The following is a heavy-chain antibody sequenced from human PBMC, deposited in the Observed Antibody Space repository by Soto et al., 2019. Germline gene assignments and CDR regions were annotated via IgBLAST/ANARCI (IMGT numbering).Heavy chain of an antibody. D-gene: IGHD3-10*01. V-gene: IGHV3-23*01. CDR1: GFTFSSYA. Sequence: EVPLLESGGGLVQPGGSLRLSCAASGFTFSSYAMSWVRQAPGKGLEWVSAISGSGGSTYYADSVKGRFTISRDNYKNALHAQVISLRAADTAVYCCAKDIGSPFDLWGRGTLVTVSS. CDR2: ISGSGGST. CDR3: AKDIGSPFDL. J-gene: IGHJ2*01.